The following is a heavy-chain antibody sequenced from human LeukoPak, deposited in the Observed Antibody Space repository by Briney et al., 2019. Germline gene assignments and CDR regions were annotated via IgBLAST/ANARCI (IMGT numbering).Heavy chain of an antibody. V-gene: IGHV3-33*08. CDR1: IFTFSSSV. Sequence: GGSLRLSCAASIFTFSSSVMHWVRQAPGKELEWVAVIWCDGSNTYYADSVKGRFTISRDNSKNTLYLQMNSLRAEDTAVYYCARDHLSGSYYYFDYWGQGTLVTVSS. D-gene: IGHD1-26*01. CDR2: IWCDGSNT. J-gene: IGHJ4*02. CDR3: ARDHLSGSYYYFDY.